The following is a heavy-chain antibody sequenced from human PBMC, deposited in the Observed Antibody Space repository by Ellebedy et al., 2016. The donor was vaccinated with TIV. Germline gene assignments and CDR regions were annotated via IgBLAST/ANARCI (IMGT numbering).Heavy chain of an antibody. D-gene: IGHD3-10*01. Sequence: GESLKISCAASGFTVSSKYMSWVRQAPGKGLEWVSVIYYDGNTYHADTVKGRFTISRDNSNNTDYIQMNSLRGEDTAVYYCARDGEGGPYDYWGQGTLVTVSS. V-gene: IGHV3-53*01. J-gene: IGHJ4*02. CDR1: GFTVSSKY. CDR2: IYYDGNT. CDR3: ARDGEGGPYDY.